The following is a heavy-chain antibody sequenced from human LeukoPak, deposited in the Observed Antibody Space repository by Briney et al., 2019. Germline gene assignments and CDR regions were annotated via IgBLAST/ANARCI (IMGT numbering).Heavy chain of an antibody. D-gene: IGHD5-18*01. CDR1: GFTFSDYY. CDR2: INSGDGIV. V-gene: IGHV3-11*01. Sequence: GRSLRLSCAAAGFTFSDYYMSWVRQAPGEGLEGVSYINSGDGIVYYADSVKGRFTISRDNAKNSLYLQMRSLRVADTPVYYCARDGRNWYSYGTYRPYYYMDVWGKGTTVTVSS. CDR3: ARDGRNWYSYGTYRPYYYMDV. J-gene: IGHJ6*03.